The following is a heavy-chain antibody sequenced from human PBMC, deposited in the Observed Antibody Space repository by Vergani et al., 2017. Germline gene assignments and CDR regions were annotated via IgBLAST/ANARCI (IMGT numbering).Heavy chain of an antibody. CDR3: ASYCSGGSCYGHDAFDI. Sequence: QLQLQESGPGLVKPSETLSLTCTVSGGSISSSSYYWGWIRQPPGKGLEWIGSIYYSGSTYYNPSLKIRVTISVDTSKNQFSLKLSAVTAADTAVYYCASYCSGGSCYGHDAFDIWGQGTMVTVSS. D-gene: IGHD2-15*01. CDR2: IYYSGST. CDR1: GGSISSSSYY. V-gene: IGHV4-39*01. J-gene: IGHJ3*02.